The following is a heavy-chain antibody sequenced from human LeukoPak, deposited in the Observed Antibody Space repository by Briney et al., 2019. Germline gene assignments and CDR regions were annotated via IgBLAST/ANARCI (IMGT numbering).Heavy chain of an antibody. D-gene: IGHD3-3*01. CDR2: INPNSGGT. Sequence: ASVNVSCKASGYTFTGYYMQWVRQAPGQALEWLGWINPNSGGTNYAQKFQGRVTMTRDTSISTAYMELSRLRSDDTAVYYCASGRITIFGVVENWFDPWGQGTLVTVSS. V-gene: IGHV1-2*02. CDR1: GYTFTGYY. J-gene: IGHJ5*02. CDR3: ASGRITIFGVVENWFDP.